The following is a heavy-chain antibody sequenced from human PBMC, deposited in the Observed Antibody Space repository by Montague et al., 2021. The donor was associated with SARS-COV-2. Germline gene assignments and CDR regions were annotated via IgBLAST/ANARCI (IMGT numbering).Heavy chain of an antibody. J-gene: IGHJ4*02. V-gene: IGHV4-59*08. Sequence: SETLSLTCTVSGGSISSFYWSWFRQPPGKGLEWIGYIPDSGSTNYNPSLTSRVTISVDTSKNQFSLKVNSVTAADTAVYYCARHYSATLPAVYWGQGTLVTVSS. CDR3: ARHYSATLPAVY. D-gene: IGHD2-15*01. CDR2: IPDSGST. CDR1: GGSISSFY.